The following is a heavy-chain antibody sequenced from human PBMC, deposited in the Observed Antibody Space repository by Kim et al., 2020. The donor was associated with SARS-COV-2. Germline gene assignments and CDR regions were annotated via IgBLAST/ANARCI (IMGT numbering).Heavy chain of an antibody. CDR3: TTGSIFINTGAEDY. J-gene: IGHJ4*01. V-gene: IGHV3-15*01. CDR1: GFTFNSAW. CDR2: IKSKTSGGTA. Sequence: GGSLRLSCAASGFTFNSAWMSWVRQAPGKGLEWVGRIKSKTSGGTADYAAPVKGRFTITRDDSKNTLYLQKNSMQIEGTAVYYCTTGSIFINTGAEDYWGQGTLVTVS. D-gene: IGHD6-6*01.